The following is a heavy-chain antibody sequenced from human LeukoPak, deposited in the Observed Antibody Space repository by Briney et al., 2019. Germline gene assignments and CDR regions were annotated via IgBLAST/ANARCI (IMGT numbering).Heavy chain of an antibody. J-gene: IGHJ5*02. V-gene: IGHV4-59*08. CDR3: ARRQQTGGDNGLHNWFDP. CDR1: GXSSSSSS. D-gene: IGHD2-21*01. Sequence: SETLSLTCTVSGXSSSSSSWNWIRQPPGKGLEWIGYIYYSGSTKYNPSLESRVTISVDTSKNQISLKLRSVTAADTAIYYCARRQQTGGDNGLHNWFDPWGQGTLVTVSS. CDR2: IYYSGST.